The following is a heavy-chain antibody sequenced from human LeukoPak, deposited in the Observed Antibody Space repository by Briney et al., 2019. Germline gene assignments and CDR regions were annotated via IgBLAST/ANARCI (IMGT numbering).Heavy chain of an antibody. CDR2: IIPIFGTA. D-gene: IGHD2-15*01. Sequence: ASVKVSCKASGGTFSSYAISWVRQAPGQGLEWMGGIIPIFGTANYAQKFQGRVTITADKSTSTAYMELSSLRSEDTAVYYCARGEVVAATGRNWFDPWGQGTLVTVSS. J-gene: IGHJ5*02. V-gene: IGHV1-69*06. CDR3: ARGEVVAATGRNWFDP. CDR1: GGTFSSYA.